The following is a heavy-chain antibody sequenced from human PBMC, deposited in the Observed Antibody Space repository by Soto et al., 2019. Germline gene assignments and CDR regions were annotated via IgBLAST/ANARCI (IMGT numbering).Heavy chain of an antibody. CDR3: ARGLMIVVVTDDYYFDY. CDR1: GDSIGSGNKY. J-gene: IGHJ4*02. Sequence: PSETLSLTCTVSGDSIGSGNKYWSWIRQPPGKGLEWIGYIYYSGSTYYNPSLKSRVTISVDTSKNQFSLKLSSVTAADTAVYYCARGLMIVVVTDDYYFDYWGQGTLVTVSS. CDR2: IYYSGST. V-gene: IGHV4-30-4*01. D-gene: IGHD3-22*01.